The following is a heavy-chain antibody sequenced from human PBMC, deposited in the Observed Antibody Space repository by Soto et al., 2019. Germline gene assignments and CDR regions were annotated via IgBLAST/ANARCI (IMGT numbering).Heavy chain of an antibody. CDR3: AKATRGGAATLIRDY. V-gene: IGHV3-23*01. D-gene: IGHD6-13*01. CDR1: GFTFSIYA. Sequence: GGSLRLSCAAAGFTFSIYAMGWVRQAPGKGLEWVSAISGSGGSTYYADSVKGRFTISRDNSKNTLYLQMNSLRADDTAVYYCAKATRGGAATLIRDYWGQGTLVTVSS. J-gene: IGHJ4*02. CDR2: ISGSGGST.